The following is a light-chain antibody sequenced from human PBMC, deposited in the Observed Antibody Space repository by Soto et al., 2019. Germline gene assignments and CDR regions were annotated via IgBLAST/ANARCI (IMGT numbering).Light chain of an antibody. Sequence: DIQMTQSPSSLSASVGDRVTITFVASQSISSYLNWYQQKPGKAPKLLIYAASSLQSGVPSRFSGSGSGTDFTLTISSLQPEDFATYYCQQSYSTPRTFGQGTKVDI. V-gene: IGKV1-39*01. J-gene: IGKJ1*01. CDR2: AAS. CDR3: QQSYSTPRT. CDR1: QSISSY.